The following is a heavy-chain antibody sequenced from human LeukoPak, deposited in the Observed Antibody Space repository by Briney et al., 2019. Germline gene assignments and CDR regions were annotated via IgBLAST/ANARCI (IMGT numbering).Heavy chain of an antibody. V-gene: IGHV1-18*01. CDR3: ARAVYYYDSGGYYIYFDY. J-gene: IGHJ4*02. Sequence: GASVKVSCKASGYTFTSYGISRVRQAPGQGLEWMEWISAYNGNTNYAQKLQGRVTMTTDTSTSTAYMELRSLRSDDTAVYYCARAVYYYDSGGYYIYFDYWGQGTLVTVSS. CDR1: GYTFTSYG. CDR2: ISAYNGNT. D-gene: IGHD3-22*01.